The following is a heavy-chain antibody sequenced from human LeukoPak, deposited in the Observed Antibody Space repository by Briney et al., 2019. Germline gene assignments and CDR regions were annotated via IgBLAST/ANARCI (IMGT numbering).Heavy chain of an antibody. CDR3: VKDSVLSGHSYGFDF. CDR2: ISGGGHST. CDR1: GFTFSSFA. Sequence: GGSLRLSFAASGFTFSSFAMSWVRQAPGKGLEWVSGISGGGHSTYSADSVKGRFTITRDSSKNTLYLQMNSLRVDDTAVYFCVKDSVLSGHSYGFDFWGQGTLVTVSS. J-gene: IGHJ4*02. D-gene: IGHD5-18*01. V-gene: IGHV3-23*01.